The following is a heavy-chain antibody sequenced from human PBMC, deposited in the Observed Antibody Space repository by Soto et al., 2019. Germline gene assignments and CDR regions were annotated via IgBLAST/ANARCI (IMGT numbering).Heavy chain of an antibody. V-gene: IGHV4-59*01. CDR1: GGSISSYY. CDR2: VYYTGSN. D-gene: IGHD3-3*02. Sequence: SETLSLTCTVSGGSISSYYWNWIRQSPGKGLEWIGYVYYTGSNSYNPSLKSRVTISVDTSRTRVSLKLSSVTAADTAVYYCARDGLLATPRGINCIDLWGQGILVTVSS. CDR3: ARDGLLATPRGINCIDL. J-gene: IGHJ5*02.